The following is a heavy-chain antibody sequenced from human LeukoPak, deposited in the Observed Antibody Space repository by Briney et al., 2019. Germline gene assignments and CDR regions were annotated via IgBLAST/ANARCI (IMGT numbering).Heavy chain of an antibody. V-gene: IGHV3-72*01. J-gene: IGHJ4*02. Sequence: PGGSLRLSCAASGFTFSDYYMDWVRQAPGKGLEWVGRIRNKANSHTTEYAASVKGRFTISRDDSKNSLHLRMNSLKTEDTAVYYCARVSGDGDYFDYWGQGTLVTVSS. D-gene: IGHD7-27*01. CDR2: IRNKANSHTT. CDR1: GFTFSDYY. CDR3: ARVSGDGDYFDY.